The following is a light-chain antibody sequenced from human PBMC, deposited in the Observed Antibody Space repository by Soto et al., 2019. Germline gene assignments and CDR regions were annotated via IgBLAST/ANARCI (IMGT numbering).Light chain of an antibody. J-gene: IGKJ5*01. Sequence: ETVLTQSPGTLSLSPGEGATLSCRASQSVRSTYLVWYQHKPGQAPRLLIYGASNRATGIPDRFSGGGSGTDFTLTISRLDPEDFAVYYCQQYGSSPITFGQGTRLEIK. CDR1: QSVRSTY. CDR3: QQYGSSPIT. CDR2: GAS. V-gene: IGKV3-20*01.